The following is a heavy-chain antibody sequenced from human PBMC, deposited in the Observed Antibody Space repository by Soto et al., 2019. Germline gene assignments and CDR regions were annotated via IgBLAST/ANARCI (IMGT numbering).Heavy chain of an antibody. J-gene: IGHJ4*02. CDR2: ISYDGISE. CDR3: ARAGSTGDYDSSGYYLVDY. Sequence: SLRLSCAASGFTFSNYGFHWARQAPGKGLEWVAVISYDGISEYYADSVKGRFTISRDNPKNTLYLQMKSLRTEDTAVYYCARAGSTGDYDSSGYYLVDYWGRGILVTVS. D-gene: IGHD3-22*01. V-gene: IGHV3-30-3*01. CDR1: GFTFSNYG.